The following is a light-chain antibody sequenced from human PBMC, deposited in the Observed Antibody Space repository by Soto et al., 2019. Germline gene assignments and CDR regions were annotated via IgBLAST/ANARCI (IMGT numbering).Light chain of an antibody. CDR3: QQYSVWPLT. V-gene: IGKV3D-15*01. J-gene: IGKJ4*01. CDR1: QSVSNN. Sequence: IVLKQSPATLSVSQGERAALSCRASQSVSNNLAWYQQKPGQPPRLLIFGASTRATGIPARFSGSGSEAEFALTISTLQSEDFAVYYCQQYSVWPLTFGGGTKVDIK. CDR2: GAS.